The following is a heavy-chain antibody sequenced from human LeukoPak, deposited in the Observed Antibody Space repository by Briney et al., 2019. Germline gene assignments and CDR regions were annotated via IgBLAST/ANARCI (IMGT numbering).Heavy chain of an antibody. D-gene: IGHD3-9*01. Sequence: GGSLRLSCTASGFTFSSYAMSWVRQAPGKGLEWVSAISGSGGSTYYADSVKGRFTISRDNSKNTLYLQMNSLRAEDTAVYYCAKLRYFDWLLSCPFDYWGQGTLVTVSS. CDR3: AKLRYFDWLLSCPFDY. CDR2: ISGSGGST. CDR1: GFTFSSYA. V-gene: IGHV3-23*01. J-gene: IGHJ4*02.